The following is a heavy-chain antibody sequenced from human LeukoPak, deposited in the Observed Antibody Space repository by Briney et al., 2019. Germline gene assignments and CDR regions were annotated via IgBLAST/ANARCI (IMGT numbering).Heavy chain of an antibody. Sequence: ASVKVSCKASGYTFTSYDMNWVRQATGQGLEWMGLMNPNSGTTGYAQKFQGRVTMTRDTSTSTAYMELSSLRSEDTAVYYCARRHYKIALYSRGQRTLGTVSS. V-gene: IGHV1-8*01. CDR2: MNPNSGTT. CDR1: GYTFTSYD. D-gene: IGHD2-21*01. J-gene: IGHJ5*01. CDR3: ARRHYKIALYS.